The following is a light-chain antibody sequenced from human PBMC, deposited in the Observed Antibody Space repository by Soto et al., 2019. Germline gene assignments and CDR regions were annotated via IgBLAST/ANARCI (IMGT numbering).Light chain of an antibody. CDR3: QQYNNWPAIT. CDR1: QSVSSN. CDR2: GAS. V-gene: IGKV3D-15*01. J-gene: IGKJ5*01. Sequence: EIVMTQSPATLSVSPCERATLSCSASQSVSSNLAWYQQKPGQAPRLLIYGASTRATGIPATFSGSGSGTQFTLTISSLQSEDFAVYYCQQYNNWPAITFGQGTRLEIK.